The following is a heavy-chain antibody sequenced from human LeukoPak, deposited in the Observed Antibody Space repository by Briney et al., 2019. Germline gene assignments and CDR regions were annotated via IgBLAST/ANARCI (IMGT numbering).Heavy chain of an antibody. V-gene: IGHV4-38-2*02. CDR3: ARDKSYYDSSGYYGPWFDP. CDR1: GYSISSGYY. D-gene: IGHD3-22*01. CDR2: IYHSGST. Sequence: PPETLSLTCTVSGYSISSGYYWGWIRQPPGKGLEWIGSIYHSGSTYYNPSLKSRVTISVDTSKNQFSLTRSSVTAAETADYYCARDKSYYDSSGYYGPWFDPWGQGTLVTVSS. J-gene: IGHJ5*02.